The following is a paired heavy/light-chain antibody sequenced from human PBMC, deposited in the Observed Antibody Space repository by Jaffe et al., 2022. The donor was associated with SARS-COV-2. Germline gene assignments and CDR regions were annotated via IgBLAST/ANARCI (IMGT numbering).Heavy chain of an antibody. CDR3: VGVGAAGNAFDI. V-gene: IGHV4-59*08. CDR2: IFYSGST. CDR1: GVSVRSYY. Sequence: QVQLQESGPGLVKPSETLSLTCTVSGVSVRSYYWSWIRQPPGKGLEWIGYIFYSGSTYYNPSLKSRVTISVDTSKNQFSLRLSSVTAADTAVYYCVGVGAAGNAFDIWGHGTLVTVSS. J-gene: IGHJ3*02. D-gene: IGHD6-13*01.
Light chain of an antibody. Sequence: DIQVTQSPSSLSASVGDRVTITCRASQSISSYLNWYQQKPGKAPKLLIYAASSLQSGVPSRFSGSGSGTDFTLTISSLQPEDFATYYCQHSYSTPYTFGQGTKLEIE. J-gene: IGKJ2*01. CDR1: QSISSY. V-gene: IGKV1-39*01. CDR2: AAS. CDR3: QHSYSTPYT.